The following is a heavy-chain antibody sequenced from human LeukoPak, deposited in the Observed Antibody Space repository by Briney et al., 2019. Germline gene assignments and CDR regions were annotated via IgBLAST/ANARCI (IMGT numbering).Heavy chain of an antibody. Sequence: GGSLRLSCAASGFTFRNYGMHWVRQAPGKGLEWVALISYDGSNKYYADSAKGRFTISRDNSKNTLYLQMNSLRTEDTAVYYCAKDRGRSYCSSTRCYTYGMDVWGQGTTVTVAS. J-gene: IGHJ6*02. CDR1: GFTFRNYG. CDR3: AKDRGRSYCSSTRCYTYGMDV. CDR2: ISYDGSNK. V-gene: IGHV3-30*18. D-gene: IGHD2-2*01.